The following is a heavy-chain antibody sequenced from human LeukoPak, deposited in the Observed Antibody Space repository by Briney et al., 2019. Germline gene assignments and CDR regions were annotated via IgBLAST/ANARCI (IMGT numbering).Heavy chain of an antibody. V-gene: IGHV4-59*01. J-gene: IGHJ6*03. Sequence: SETLSLTCTVSGGSISSYYWSWIRQPPGKGLEWTGYIYNSGSTNYNPSLKSRVTISVDTSKNQFSLKLSSVTAADTAVYYCARTLSSGYPDYFYYMDVWGKGTTVTISS. CDR2: IYNSGST. CDR3: ARTLSSGYPDYFYYMDV. D-gene: IGHD3-22*01. CDR1: GGSISSYY.